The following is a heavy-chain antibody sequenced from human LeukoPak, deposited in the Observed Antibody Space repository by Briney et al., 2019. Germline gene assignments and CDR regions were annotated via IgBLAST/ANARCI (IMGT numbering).Heavy chain of an antibody. CDR3: AKEQDIVVVPAAILD. V-gene: IGHV3-23*01. J-gene: IGHJ4*02. Sequence: RTGGSLRLSCAASGFTFSSYAMSWVRQAPGKGLEWVSGIRASGGSTSYADSVKGRFTISRDNSKNTLYLQMNSLRAEDTAVYYCAKEQDIVVVPAAILDWGQGTLVTVSS. CDR1: GFTFSSYA. D-gene: IGHD2-2*02. CDR2: IRASGGST.